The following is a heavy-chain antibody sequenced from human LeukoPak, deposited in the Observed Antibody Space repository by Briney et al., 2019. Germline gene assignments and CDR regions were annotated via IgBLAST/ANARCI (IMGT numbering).Heavy chain of an antibody. CDR2: IYYSGST. J-gene: IGHJ6*03. CDR3: ARGPGSYYYYYMDV. V-gene: IGHV4-39*01. CDR1: GGSISSLSYY. Sequence: PSETLSLTCTVSGGSISSLSYYWGWIRQPPGKGLEWIASIYYSGSTYYNPSLKSRVTIFVDTSKNQFSLKLSSVTAADTAVYYCARGPGSYYYYYMDVWGKGTTVTISS. D-gene: IGHD1-14*01.